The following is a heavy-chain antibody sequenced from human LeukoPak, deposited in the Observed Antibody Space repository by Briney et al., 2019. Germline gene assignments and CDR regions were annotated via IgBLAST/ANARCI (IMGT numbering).Heavy chain of an antibody. CDR1: GFTYDDYG. CDR3: ARSISGYGSGNIRPGDY. CDR2: INLNGGST. Sequence: GGSLRLSCAASGFTYDDYGMSWVRQAPGKGLEWVSGINLNGGSTGYADSVKGRFTISRDNAKNSRYLQMNSLRAEDTALYYCARSISGYGSGNIRPGDYWGQGTLVTVSS. D-gene: IGHD3-10*01. J-gene: IGHJ4*02. V-gene: IGHV3-20*04.